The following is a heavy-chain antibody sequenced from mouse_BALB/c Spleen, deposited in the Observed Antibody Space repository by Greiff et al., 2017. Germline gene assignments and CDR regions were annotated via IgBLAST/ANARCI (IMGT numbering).Heavy chain of an antibody. Sequence: VKLMESGPGLVAPSQSLSITCTVSGFSLTSYGVHWVRQPPGKGLEWLGVIWAGGSTNYNSALMSRLSISKDNSKSQVFLKMNSLQTDDTAMYYCANYYEHEGWFAYWGQGTLVTVSA. CDR2: IWAGGST. D-gene: IGHD2-4*01. CDR3: ANYYEHEGWFAY. CDR1: GFSLTSYG. J-gene: IGHJ3*01. V-gene: IGHV2-9*02.